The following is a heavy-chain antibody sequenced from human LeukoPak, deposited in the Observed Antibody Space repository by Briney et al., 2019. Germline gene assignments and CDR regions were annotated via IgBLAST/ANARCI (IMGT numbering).Heavy chain of an antibody. V-gene: IGHV4-4*02. CDR2: INHSGST. CDR1: GGSISSSNW. Sequence: PSETLSLTCAVSGGSISSSNWWSWVRQPPGKGLEWIGEINHSGSTNYNPSLKSRVTISVDTSKNQFSLKLSSVTAADTAVYLCARGRYYYDSSGYYLKNKYRNYFDYWGQGTLVTVSS. D-gene: IGHD3-22*01. CDR3: ARGRYYYDSSGYYLKNKYRNYFDY. J-gene: IGHJ4*02.